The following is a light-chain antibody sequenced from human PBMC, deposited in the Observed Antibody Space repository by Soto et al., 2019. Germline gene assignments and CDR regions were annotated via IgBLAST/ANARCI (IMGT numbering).Light chain of an antibody. Sequence: QSALTQPASVSGSPGQSITISCTGTSSDVGGYKYVSWYQHHPGKAPKLMIYEVSNRPSGVSNRFSGSKSGNTASLTISGLQAEDEADYYCSSYTSSTTPLVFGGGTKLT. CDR2: EVS. J-gene: IGLJ3*02. V-gene: IGLV2-14*01. CDR1: SSDVGGYKY. CDR3: SSYTSSTTPLV.